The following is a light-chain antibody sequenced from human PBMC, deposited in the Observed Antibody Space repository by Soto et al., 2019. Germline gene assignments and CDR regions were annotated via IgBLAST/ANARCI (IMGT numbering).Light chain of an antibody. J-gene: IGKJ2*01. CDR1: QTMTRAY. V-gene: IGKV3-20*01. CDR3: HQYHSPPQT. Sequence: EIVLMQSPGTLSLSPGERATVSCRASQTMTRAYVAWYQQKPGQAPRLLIYAASYRATGISDKFSGSGSGTDFSLTISRLEPEDSAVYYCHQYHSPPQTFGKGTKVDIK. CDR2: AAS.